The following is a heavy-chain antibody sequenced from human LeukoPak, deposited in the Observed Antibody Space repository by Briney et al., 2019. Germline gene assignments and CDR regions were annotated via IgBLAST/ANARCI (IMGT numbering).Heavy chain of an antibody. CDR3: ARAGPVVFDY. V-gene: IGHV4-4*07. Sequence: SETLSLTCTVSGGSISSYYWSWIRQPAGKGLGWIGRIYTSGSTNYNPSLKSRVTISVDTSKNQFSLKLSSVTAADTAVYYCARAGPVVFDYWGQGTLVTVSS. CDR2: IYTSGST. J-gene: IGHJ4*02. D-gene: IGHD3-10*01. CDR1: GGSISSYY.